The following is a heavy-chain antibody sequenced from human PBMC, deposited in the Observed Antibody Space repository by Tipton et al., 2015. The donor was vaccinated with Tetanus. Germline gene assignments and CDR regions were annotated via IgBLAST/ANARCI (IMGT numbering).Heavy chain of an antibody. J-gene: IGHJ4*02. CDR1: GGSISSSNW. Sequence: TLSLTCAVSGGSISSSNWWGWVRQPPGKGLEWIGYIYYSGSTNYNPSLKSRVTISVDTSKNQFSLKLSSVTAADTAVYYCAGGRDGYNYWGQGTLVTVSS. V-gene: IGHV4-4*02. CDR2: IYYSGST. CDR3: AGGRDGYNY. D-gene: IGHD5-24*01.